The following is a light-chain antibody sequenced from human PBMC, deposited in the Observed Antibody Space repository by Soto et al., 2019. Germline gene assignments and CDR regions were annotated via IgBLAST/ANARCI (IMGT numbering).Light chain of an antibody. J-gene: IGKJ1*01. CDR1: QGISTW. V-gene: IGKV1-5*01. CDR2: DAS. Sequence: DIQMTQSPYTLSASVGDRVTITCRASQGISTWLAWYQQKPGTAPKLLIYDASSLESGVPSRFSGSGSGTEFTLTISSLQPDDYVTYYCQQYSSYSRTFGQGTKVGIK. CDR3: QQYSSYSRT.